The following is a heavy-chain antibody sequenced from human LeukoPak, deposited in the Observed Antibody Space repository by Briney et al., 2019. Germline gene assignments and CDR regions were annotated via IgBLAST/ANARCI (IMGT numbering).Heavy chain of an antibody. CDR1: GGSISSGGYS. CDR2: IYHGGST. Sequence: SETLSLTCYVSGGSISSGGYSWTWVRQPPGKGLEWVGYIYHGGSTYYNPSLKSRLTISIDTSKNQFSLKLSSVTDADTAVYYCARQGYYYYGIDVWGQGTTVTVSS. J-gene: IGHJ6*02. CDR3: ARQGYYYYGIDV. V-gene: IGHV4-30-2*01.